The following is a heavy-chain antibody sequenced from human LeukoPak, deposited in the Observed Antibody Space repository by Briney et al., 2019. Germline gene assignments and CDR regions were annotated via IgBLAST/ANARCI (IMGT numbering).Heavy chain of an antibody. J-gene: IGHJ4*02. CDR3: AKRGVVIRVILVGFHKEANYFDS. V-gene: IGHV3-23*01. CDR1: GFTFSSYG. D-gene: IGHD3-22*01. Sequence: GGSLRLSCAASGFTFSSYGMSWVRQAPGKGLEWVAGISDSGGRTNYADSVKGRFTISRDNRKNTLYLQMNSLRAEDTAVYFCAKRGVVIRVILVGFHKEANYFDSWGQRALVTLSS. CDR2: ISDSGGRT.